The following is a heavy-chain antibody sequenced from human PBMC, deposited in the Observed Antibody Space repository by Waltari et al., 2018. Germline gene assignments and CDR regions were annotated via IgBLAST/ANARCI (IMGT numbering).Heavy chain of an antibody. CDR1: GFAFANYG. CDR2: ISGSGGTT. D-gene: IGHD1-26*01. CDR3: AKSSGSYYEVFDY. J-gene: IGHJ4*02. V-gene: IGHV3-23*01. Sequence: EVRLLESGGGLVQPGGSLRLPCAASGFAFANYGRSWVRQAPGKGLECVSSISGSGGTTYYADSVKGRFTMSKDNSKNTLFLQMNSLRVDDTADYYCAKSSGSYYEVFDYWGRGTLVTVSS.